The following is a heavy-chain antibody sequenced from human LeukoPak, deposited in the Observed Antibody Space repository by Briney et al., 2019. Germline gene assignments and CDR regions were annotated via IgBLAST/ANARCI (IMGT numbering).Heavy chain of an antibody. CDR1: GFTVSSNY. J-gene: IGHJ3*02. Sequence: GGSLRLSCAASGFTVSSNYMSWVRQAPGKGLEWVSVIYSGGSTYYADSVKGRFTISRHNSKNTLYLQMNSLRAEDTAVYYCAREADSSSWYNGGAFDIWGQGTMVTVSS. CDR3: AREADSSSWYNGGAFDI. CDR2: IYSGGST. D-gene: IGHD6-13*01. V-gene: IGHV3-53*04.